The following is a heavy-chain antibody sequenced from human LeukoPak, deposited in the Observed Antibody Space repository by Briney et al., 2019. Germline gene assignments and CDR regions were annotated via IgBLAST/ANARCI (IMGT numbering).Heavy chain of an antibody. Sequence: PSETLSLTCAVSGGSISSGGYSWSWIRQPPGKGLEWIGEINHSGSTNYNPSLKSRVTISVDTSKNQFSLKLSSVTAADTAVYYCARDPLIAVAGSDAFDIWGQGTMVTVSS. CDR1: GGSISSGGYS. D-gene: IGHD6-19*01. J-gene: IGHJ3*02. CDR2: INHSGST. CDR3: ARDPLIAVAGSDAFDI. V-gene: IGHV4-34*01.